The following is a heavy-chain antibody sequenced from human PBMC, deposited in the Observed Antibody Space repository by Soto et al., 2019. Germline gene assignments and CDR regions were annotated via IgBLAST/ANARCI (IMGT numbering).Heavy chain of an antibody. CDR1: GFDFKRFD. J-gene: IGHJ4*01. V-gene: IGHV3-23*01. D-gene: IGHD3-16*01. Sequence: GGALRLSCAGSGFDFKRFDISWVRLAPGKGLEWVSSIRSDGLTYYADSVKGRFIISRDSSTDTVYLQMSSLRAEDSALYYCAEVLWGAYSAFDYWCQGTLVNVSS. CDR3: AEVLWGAYSAFDY. CDR2: IRSDGLT.